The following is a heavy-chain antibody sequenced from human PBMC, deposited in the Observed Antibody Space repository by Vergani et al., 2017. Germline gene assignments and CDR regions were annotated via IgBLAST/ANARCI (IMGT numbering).Heavy chain of an antibody. CDR3: ARASYYDSSGYPDY. Sequence: QVQLQESGPGLVKPSETLSLTCTVSGGSVSSGSYYWSWIRQPPGKGLEWIGYIYYSGSTNYNPSLKSRVTISVDTSKNQFSLKLSSVTAADTAVYYCARASYYDSSGYPDYWGQGTLVTVSS. CDR1: GGSVSSGSYY. D-gene: IGHD3-22*01. J-gene: IGHJ4*02. V-gene: IGHV4-61*01. CDR2: IYYSGST.